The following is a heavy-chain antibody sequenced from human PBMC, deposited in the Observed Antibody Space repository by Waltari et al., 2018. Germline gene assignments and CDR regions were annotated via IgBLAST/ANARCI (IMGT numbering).Heavy chain of an antibody. CDR1: GYSFTSYW. CDR3: ATIPYYYDSSGYSYFDY. Sequence: EVQLVQSGAEVKKPGESLKISCKGSGYSFTSYWIGWVRQMPGKGLEWMGIIYPGDSDTRYSPSFQGQVTSSADKSIGTAYLQWSSLKASDTAMYYCATIPYYYDSSGYSYFDYWGQGTLVTVSS. CDR2: IYPGDSDT. V-gene: IGHV5-51*03. D-gene: IGHD3-22*01. J-gene: IGHJ4*02.